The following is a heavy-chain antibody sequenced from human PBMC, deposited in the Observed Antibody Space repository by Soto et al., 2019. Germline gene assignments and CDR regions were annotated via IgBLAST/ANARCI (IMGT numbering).Heavy chain of an antibody. CDR2: ISWNSGDI. Sequence: EVQLVESGGDLVQPGRSLRLSCAASGFTFDDYAMHWVRLAPGKGLEWVSGISWNSGDIYYADSVKGRFTISRDNAKNSLYLQMNSLTPDATAMYYCAKDAIHMLLGYTYGAGGMDVWGQGTTVTVSS. CDR3: AKDAIHMLLGYTYGAGGMDV. J-gene: IGHJ6*02. V-gene: IGHV3-9*01. CDR1: GFTFDDYA. D-gene: IGHD5-18*01.